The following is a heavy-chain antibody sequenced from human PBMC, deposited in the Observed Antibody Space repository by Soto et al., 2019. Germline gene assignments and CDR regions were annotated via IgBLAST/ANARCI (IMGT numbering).Heavy chain of an antibody. D-gene: IGHD6-19*01. Sequence: QVQLVQSGADVKKPGASVKVSCKASGYNFTSYGISWVRQAPGQGLEWMGWISPHNDRTKYARRFQDRVTMTTETPTSTVYMELGSLRSDDPAVYYCARDLYYSSGRYFDHDAFDIWGQGTVVTVSS. J-gene: IGHJ3*02. CDR3: ARDLYYSSGRYFDHDAFDI. CDR2: ISPHNDRT. V-gene: IGHV1-18*01. CDR1: GYNFTSYG.